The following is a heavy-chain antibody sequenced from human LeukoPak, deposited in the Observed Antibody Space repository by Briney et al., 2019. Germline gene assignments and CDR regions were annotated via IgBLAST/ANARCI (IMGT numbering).Heavy chain of an antibody. CDR3: ARGATVRTPPLDY. Sequence: GPLRLSCAASGFTFSSYAMHWVRQAPGKGLEWVAVISYDGSNKYYADSVKGRFTISRDNSKNTLYLQMNSLRAEDTAVYYCARGATVRTPPLDYWGQGTLVTVSS. CDR1: GFTFSSYA. CDR2: ISYDGSNK. V-gene: IGHV3-30-3*01. D-gene: IGHD4-23*01. J-gene: IGHJ4*02.